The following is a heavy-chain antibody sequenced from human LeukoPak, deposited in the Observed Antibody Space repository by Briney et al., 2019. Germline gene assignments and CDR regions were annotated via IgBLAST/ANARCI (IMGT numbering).Heavy chain of an antibody. CDR3: ARVGGSLLWFGESPSFFDY. Sequence: ASVKVSCKASGYTFTSYAMNWVRQAPGQGLEWMGWINTNTGNPTYAQGFTGRFVFSLDTSVSTAYLQISSLKAEDTAVYYCARVGGSLLWFGESPSFFDYWGQGTLVTVSS. CDR1: GYTFTSYA. J-gene: IGHJ4*02. D-gene: IGHD3-10*01. V-gene: IGHV7-4-1*02. CDR2: INTNTGNP.